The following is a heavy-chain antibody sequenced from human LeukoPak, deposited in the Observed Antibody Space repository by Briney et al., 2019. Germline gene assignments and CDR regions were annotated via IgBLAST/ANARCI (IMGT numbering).Heavy chain of an antibody. Sequence: GGSLRLSCAASGFTFSSYWMSWVRQAPGKGLEWVANIKQDGSEKYYVDSVKGRFTISRDNAKNSLYLQMNSLRAEDTAVYYCARDGRKMVYAISGRQYYYYYMDVWGKGTTVTVSS. J-gene: IGHJ6*03. V-gene: IGHV3-7*03. CDR1: GFTFSSYW. D-gene: IGHD2-8*01. CDR3: ARDGRKMVYAISGRQYYYYYMDV. CDR2: IKQDGSEK.